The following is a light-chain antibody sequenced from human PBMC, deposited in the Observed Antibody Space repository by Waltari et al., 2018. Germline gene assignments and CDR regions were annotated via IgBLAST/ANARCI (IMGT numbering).Light chain of an antibody. CDR1: QSIISY. CDR3: QQSYSTPRT. CDR2: AAS. V-gene: IGKV1-39*01. Sequence: DFPMTQPPSSLSASVGHRATITCRASQSIISYLNWYQQKPGKAPKLLIYAASSLQSGVPSRFSGSGSGTDFTLTISSLQPEDFATYSCQQSYSTPRTFGGGTKVEIK. J-gene: IGKJ4*01.